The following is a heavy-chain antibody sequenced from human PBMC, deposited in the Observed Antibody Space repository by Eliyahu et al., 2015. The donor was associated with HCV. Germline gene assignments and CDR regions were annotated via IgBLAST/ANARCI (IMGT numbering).Heavy chain of an antibody. CDR1: GGSXLNYY. V-gene: IGHV4-59*01. Sequence: QVQLQESGPGLVKPSETLSLTCXXSGGSXLNYYWSWIRRPPGKGLEWIGYIYXSGTGTTKYNPSLRGRVTISLETSKNQFSLKLTSVTATDAAVYYCAGERNIGAQEGMDVWGQGTTVTVSS. CDR2: IYXSGTGTT. J-gene: IGHJ6*02. CDR3: AGERNIGAQEGMDV. D-gene: IGHD6-13*01.